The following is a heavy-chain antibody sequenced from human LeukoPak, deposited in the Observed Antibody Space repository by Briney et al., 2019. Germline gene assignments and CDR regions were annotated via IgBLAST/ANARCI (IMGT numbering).Heavy chain of an antibody. Sequence: GGSLRLSCAASGFTFSSYAMSWVRQAPGKGLEWVSAISGSGGSTYYADSVKGRFTISRDNSKNTLYLQMNSLRAEDTAVYYCAKGPSYSSGWLYYFDYWGQGTLVTVSS. CDR2: ISGSGGST. V-gene: IGHV3-23*01. CDR3: AKGPSYSSGWLYYFDY. J-gene: IGHJ4*02. CDR1: GFTFSSYA. D-gene: IGHD6-19*01.